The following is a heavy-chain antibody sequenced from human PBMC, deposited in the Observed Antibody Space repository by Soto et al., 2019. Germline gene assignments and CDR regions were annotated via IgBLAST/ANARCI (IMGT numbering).Heavy chain of an antibody. Sequence: PGGSLRLSCAASGSTFSSYGMHWVRQAPGKGLEWVAVIWYDGSNKYYADSVKGRFTISRDNSKNTLYLQMNSLRAEDTAVYYCARDGGSDGDYGYFDYWGQGTLVTVSS. CDR3: ARDGGSDGDYGYFDY. CDR1: GSTFSSYG. J-gene: IGHJ4*02. V-gene: IGHV3-33*01. D-gene: IGHD4-17*01. CDR2: IWYDGSNK.